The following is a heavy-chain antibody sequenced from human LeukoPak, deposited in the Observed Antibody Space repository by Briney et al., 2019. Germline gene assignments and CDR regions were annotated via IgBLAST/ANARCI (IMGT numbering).Heavy chain of an antibody. J-gene: IGHJ5*02. Sequence: SETLSLTCTVSGGSISSSSYYWGWIRQPPGKGLERIGRSYYSGRTYYNPSLKSRVTISVHTTKNQVSLMLSSVTAADTAVDYCARDTDWFDPWGQGTLVTVSS. V-gene: IGHV4-39*07. CDR3: ARDTDWFDP. CDR2: SYYSGRT. CDR1: GGSISSSSYY. D-gene: IGHD4-17*01.